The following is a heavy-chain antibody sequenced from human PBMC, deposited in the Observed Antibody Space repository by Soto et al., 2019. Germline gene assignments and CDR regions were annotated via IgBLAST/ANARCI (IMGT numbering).Heavy chain of an antibody. CDR1: GFTFSSYG. Sequence: GGSLRLCCAASGFTFSSYGMHWVRQAPGKGLEWVAVIWYDGSNKYYADSVKGRFTISRDNSKNTLYLQMNSLRAEDTAVYYCAGETVALDYWGQGTLVTVSS. CDR2: IWYDGSNK. J-gene: IGHJ4*02. D-gene: IGHD4-17*01. V-gene: IGHV3-33*01. CDR3: AGETVALDY.